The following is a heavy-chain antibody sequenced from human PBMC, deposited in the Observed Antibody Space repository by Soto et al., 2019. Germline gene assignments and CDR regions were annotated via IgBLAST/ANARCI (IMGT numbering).Heavy chain of an antibody. CDR3: ARRVVAATPWDYYYYYMDV. D-gene: IGHD2-15*01. CDR1: GYSVTSYW. Sequence: GESPKISCKGSGYSVTSYWIGGVRQVPGKGLEWMGIIYPGDSDTRYSPSFQGQVTISADKSISTAYLQWSSLKASDTAMYYCARRVVAATPWDYYYYYMDVWGKGTTVTVSS. CDR2: IYPGDSDT. V-gene: IGHV5-51*01. J-gene: IGHJ6*03.